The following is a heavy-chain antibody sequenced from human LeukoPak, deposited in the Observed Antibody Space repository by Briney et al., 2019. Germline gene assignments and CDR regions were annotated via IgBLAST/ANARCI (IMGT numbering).Heavy chain of an antibody. J-gene: IGHJ6*02. D-gene: IGHD2-2*01. CDR3: TRDCSSTSCFYGMDV. CDR2: IRSKAYGGTI. Sequence: GGSLRLSRAASGFTFSSYSMNWVRQAPGKGLEGVGFIRSKAYGGTIEYAASVKGRFIISRDDSKSIAYLQMNSLKTEDTAVFYCTRDCSSTSCFYGMDVWGQGTTVTVSS. V-gene: IGHV3-49*04. CDR1: GFTFSSYS.